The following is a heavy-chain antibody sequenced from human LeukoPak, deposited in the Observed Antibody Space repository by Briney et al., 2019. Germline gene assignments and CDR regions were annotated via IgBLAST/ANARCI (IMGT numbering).Heavy chain of an antibody. D-gene: IGHD5-24*01. V-gene: IGHV4-4*09. CDR1: GDSISSYS. CDR3: ARRRGDMTTIPDYHYYYMDV. J-gene: IGHJ6*03. Sequence: SETLSLTCTVSGDSISSYSWSWIRRPPGKGLEWIAYIYLSGDTDSHPSLKSRVTISVDSSRNQFSLRLRYVTAADTAVYYCARRRGDMTTIPDYHYYYMDVWGKGTTVTVSS. CDR2: IYLSGDT.